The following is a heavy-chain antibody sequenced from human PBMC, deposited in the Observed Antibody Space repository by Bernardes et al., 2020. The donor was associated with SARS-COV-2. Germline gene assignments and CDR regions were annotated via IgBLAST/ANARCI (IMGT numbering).Heavy chain of an antibody. D-gene: IGHD5-18*01. Sequence: GGSLRLSCAASGFTNNWMHWFRQAPGKGLEWVSRISRDGLTTNYADSVRGRFTVSRDNAKNMLYREMNSLRVDDTAVYYGALLGGCNYGCFAYWGQGTQVSVSS. J-gene: IGHJ4*02. CDR1: GFTNNW. CDR3: ALLGGCNYGCFAY. CDR2: ISRDGLTT. V-gene: IGHV3-74*01.